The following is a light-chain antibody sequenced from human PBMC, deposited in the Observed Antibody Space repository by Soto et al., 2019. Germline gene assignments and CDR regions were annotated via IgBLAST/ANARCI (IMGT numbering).Light chain of an antibody. CDR1: QSLNSW. J-gene: IGKJ2*01. V-gene: IGKV1-5*03. CDR2: KTS. Sequence: DIQMTQSPSTLSASVGDRVSITCLASQSLNSWLAWYQQKPGKAPKLLIYKTSTLESGVPSRFSGSGSGTEFTLTISNLQPDEFATYYCQQYNTYSFGQGTKLEIK. CDR3: QQYNTYS.